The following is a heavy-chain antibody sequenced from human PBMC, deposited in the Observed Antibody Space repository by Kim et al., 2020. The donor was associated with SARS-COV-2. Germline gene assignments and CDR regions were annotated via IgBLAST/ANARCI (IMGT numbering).Heavy chain of an antibody. J-gene: IGHJ4*02. CDR2: IWYDGSKK. CDR3: ARDRRYGDNRNYFDY. Sequence: GGSLRLSCAASGFTFSDYSMHWVRQAPGRGLEWVAIIWYDGSKKYYADSVKGRFTISRDNSKNTLYLQMNSLRAEDTAMYYCARDRRYGDNRNYFDYWGQGTLVTSSS. CDR1: GFTFSDYS. V-gene: IGHV3-33*01. D-gene: IGHD2-15*01.